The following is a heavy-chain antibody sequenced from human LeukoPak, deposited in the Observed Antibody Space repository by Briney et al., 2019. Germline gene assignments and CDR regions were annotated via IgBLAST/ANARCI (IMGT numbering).Heavy chain of an antibody. D-gene: IGHD2-2*01. J-gene: IGHJ4*02. V-gene: IGHV3-48*01. CDR3: ARLVGYCSSTSCYGGYYFDY. CDR2: ISSSSSTI. Sequence: GGSLRLSCAASGFTFSSYSMNWVRQAPGKGLEWVSYISSSSSTIYYADSVKGRFTISRDNAKNSLYLQMNSLRAEDTAVYCCARLVGYCSSTSCYGGYYFDYWGQGTLVTVSS. CDR1: GFTFSSYS.